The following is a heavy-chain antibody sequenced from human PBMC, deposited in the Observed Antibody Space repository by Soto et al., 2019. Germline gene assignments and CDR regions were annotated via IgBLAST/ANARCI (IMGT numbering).Heavy chain of an antibody. Sequence: ASVKVSCKASGYTFTSFDINWVRQATGQGLEWMGWMNPNSGHTGYAQKFQGRVTMTRDTSISTAYMELSSLRYEDTAVYYCTRGRNSGNGYNGGGYWGQGTLVTVSS. V-gene: IGHV1-8*01. J-gene: IGHJ4*02. CDR1: GYTFTSFD. CDR3: TRGRNSGNGYNGGGY. D-gene: IGHD1-1*01. CDR2: MNPNSGHT.